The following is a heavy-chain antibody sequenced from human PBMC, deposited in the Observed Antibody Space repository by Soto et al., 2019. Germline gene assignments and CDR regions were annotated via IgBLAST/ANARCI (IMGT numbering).Heavy chain of an antibody. V-gene: IGHV3-48*03. CDR2: ISSSGRKT. D-gene: IGHD6-6*01. CDR3: ARDSIAAPNWFDP. Sequence: DVQLVESGGGMVQPGGSLRLSCAASGFTFRNFEMNWVRQVPGKGLEWISYISSSGRKTYYAESVKGRFTISRDNTEDSLFLEMNSLRVEDTGIYFCARDSIAAPNWFDPWGQGTRVTVSS. CDR1: GFTFRNFE. J-gene: IGHJ5*02.